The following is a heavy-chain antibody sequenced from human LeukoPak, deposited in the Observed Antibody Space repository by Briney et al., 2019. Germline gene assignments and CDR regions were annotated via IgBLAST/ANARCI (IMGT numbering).Heavy chain of an antibody. J-gene: IGHJ3*02. V-gene: IGHV4-59*01. Sequence: TASETQSLTCTVSGGSISSYYWSWIRQPPGKGLEWIGYIYYSGSTNYNPSLKSRVTISVDTSKNQFSLKLSSVTAADTAVYYCARDRDTMIGDAFDIWGQGTMVTVSS. CDR1: GGSISSYY. D-gene: IGHD3-22*01. CDR3: ARDRDTMIGDAFDI. CDR2: IYYSGST.